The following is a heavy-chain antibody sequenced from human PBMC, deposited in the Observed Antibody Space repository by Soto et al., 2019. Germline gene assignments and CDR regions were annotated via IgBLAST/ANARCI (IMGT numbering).Heavy chain of an antibody. Sequence: GGSLRLSCAASGFTFSSYAMHWVRQAPGKGLEWVAVISYDGSNKYYADSVKGRFTISRDNSKNTLYLQMNSLRAEDTAVYYCARDLPQPGITIFGVVTPPTIPFDPWGQGTLVTVSS. CDR3: ARDLPQPGITIFGVVTPPTIPFDP. V-gene: IGHV3-30-3*01. J-gene: IGHJ5*02. CDR1: GFTFSSYA. D-gene: IGHD3-3*01. CDR2: ISYDGSNK.